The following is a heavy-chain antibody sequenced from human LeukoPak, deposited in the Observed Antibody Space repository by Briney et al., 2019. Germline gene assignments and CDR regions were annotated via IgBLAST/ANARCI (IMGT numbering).Heavy chain of an antibody. Sequence: ASVKVSCKASGYTFTGYYMHWVRQAPGQGLEWMGWINPNSGGTNYAQKFQGRVTMTRDTSISTAYMELSRLRSDDTAVYYCARVGCTSCYVFGDWFDPWGQGTLVTVSS. J-gene: IGHJ5*02. CDR2: INPNSGGT. D-gene: IGHD2-2*01. V-gene: IGHV1-2*02. CDR1: GYTFTGYY. CDR3: ARVGCTSCYVFGDWFDP.